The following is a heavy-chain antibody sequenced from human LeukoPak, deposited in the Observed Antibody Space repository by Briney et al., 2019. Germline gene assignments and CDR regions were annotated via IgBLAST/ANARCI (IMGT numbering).Heavy chain of an antibody. CDR1: GLAFSSYG. CDR3: AGKAAAFYFDY. J-gene: IGHJ4*02. D-gene: IGHD6-13*01. V-gene: IGHV3-30*02. Sequence: GGSLRLSCTASGLAFSSYGMHWARQAPGKGLEWVAFMQYDGSQIYYADSVKGRFTISRDNSKNALYLQMNSLRPEDTAIYYCAGKAAAFYFDYWGQGTLVSVSS. CDR2: MQYDGSQI.